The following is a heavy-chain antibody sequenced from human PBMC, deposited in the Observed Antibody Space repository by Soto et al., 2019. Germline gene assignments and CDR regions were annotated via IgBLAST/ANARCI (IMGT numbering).Heavy chain of an antibody. CDR1: GYTFTSYG. CDR2: ISAYNGNT. V-gene: IGHV1-18*01. CDR3: AREYYGSGSYSPPDY. Sequence: QVQLVQSGAEVKKPGASVKVSCKASGYTFTSYGISWVRQAPGQGLEWMGWISAYNGNTNYAQKLQGRVTMTTDTSXXTAYMELRSLRSDDTAVYYCAREYYGSGSYSPPDYWGQGTLVTVSS. D-gene: IGHD3-10*01. J-gene: IGHJ4*02.